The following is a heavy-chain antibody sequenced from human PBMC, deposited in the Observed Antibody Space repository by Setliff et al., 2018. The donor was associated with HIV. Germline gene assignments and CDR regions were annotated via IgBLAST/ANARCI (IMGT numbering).Heavy chain of an antibody. Sequence: ASVKVSCKASVYTFTNYNINWVRQATGQGLEWMGWMNPHSGNTGYAQKFQGRVTMTRNTSISTAYMELSSLRSEDTAVYYCARGRELGATPHDAFDIWGQGTMVTVSS. CDR1: VYTFTNYN. V-gene: IGHV1-8*02. CDR3: ARGRELGATPHDAFDI. D-gene: IGHD1-26*01. CDR2: MNPHSGNT. J-gene: IGHJ3*02.